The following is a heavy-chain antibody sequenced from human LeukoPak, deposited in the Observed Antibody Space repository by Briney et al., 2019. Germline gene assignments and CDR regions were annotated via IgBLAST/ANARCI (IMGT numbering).Heavy chain of an antibody. D-gene: IGHD3-10*01. Sequence: SETLSLTCTVSGGSISSSSYYWGWIRQPPGKGLEWIGIIYYSGNTYYNPSLKSRVTISVDTSKNQFSLKLSSVTAADTAVYYCARHVGGSGSYYDPYYYYYRMDVWGQGTTVTVSS. CDR3: ARHVGGSGSYYDPYYYYYRMDV. CDR1: GGSISSSSYY. CDR2: IYYSGNT. J-gene: IGHJ6*02. V-gene: IGHV4-39*01.